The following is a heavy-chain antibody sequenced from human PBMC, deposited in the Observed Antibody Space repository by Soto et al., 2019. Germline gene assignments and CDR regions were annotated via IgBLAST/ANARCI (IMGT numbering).Heavy chain of an antibody. Sequence: QVQLVQSGPEVKKPGASVKVSCKTSGYTFTSYGISWVRQAPGQGLEWMGWISTSKGDTNYAQKFRGRVTMTTDTSTNTGYMELRSLSYDDTAVYYCATRSPAFDYWGQGTLVTVSS. J-gene: IGHJ4*02. CDR2: ISTSKGDT. CDR1: GYTFTSYG. V-gene: IGHV1-18*01. CDR3: ATRSPAFDY.